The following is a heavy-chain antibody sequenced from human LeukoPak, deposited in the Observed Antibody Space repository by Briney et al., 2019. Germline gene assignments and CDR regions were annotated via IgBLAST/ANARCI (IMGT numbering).Heavy chain of an antibody. CDR2: IYYSGST. D-gene: IGHD6-19*01. CDR3: AKSSSGWYSLGY. J-gene: IGHJ4*02. CDR1: GGSISSYY. V-gene: IGHV4-59*01. Sequence: KTSETLSLTCTVSGGSISSYYWSWIRQPPGKGLEWIGYIYYSGSTNYNPSLKSRVTISVDTSKNQFSLKLSSVTAADTAVYCCAKSSSGWYSLGYWGQGTLVTVSS.